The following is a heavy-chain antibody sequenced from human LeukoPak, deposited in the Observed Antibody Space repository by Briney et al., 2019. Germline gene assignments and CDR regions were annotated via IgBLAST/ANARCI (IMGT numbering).Heavy chain of an antibody. V-gene: IGHV1-8*03. J-gene: IGHJ4*02. Sequence: ASVKVSCKASGYTFTSYDINWVRQATGQGLEWVGWMNPNSGNTGYAQKFQGRVTITRNTSISTAYMELSSLRSEDTGVYYCARGRRDVATEDYYFDYWGQGTLLTVSS. D-gene: IGHD5-12*01. CDR1: GYTFTSYD. CDR3: ARGRRDVATEDYYFDY. CDR2: MNPNSGNT.